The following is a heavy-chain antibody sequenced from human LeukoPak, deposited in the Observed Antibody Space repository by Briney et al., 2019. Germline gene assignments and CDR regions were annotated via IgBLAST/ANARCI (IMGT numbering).Heavy chain of an antibody. CDR2: IWYDGSNK. CDR3: AQDLIGTGFGY. Sequence: GRSLRLSCAASGFTFSSYGMHWVRQAPGKGLECVAVIWYDGSNKYYADSVKGRFTISRDNSKNTLYLQMNSLRAEDTAVYYCAQDLIGTGFGYWGQGTLVTVSS. J-gene: IGHJ4*02. CDR1: GFTFSSYG. V-gene: IGHV3-33*06. D-gene: IGHD3-16*02.